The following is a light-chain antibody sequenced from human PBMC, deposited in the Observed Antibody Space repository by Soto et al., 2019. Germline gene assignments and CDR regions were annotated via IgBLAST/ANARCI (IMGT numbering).Light chain of an antibody. Sequence: QSALTQPASVSGSPGQSITISCTGTSSDVGGYIYVSWYQQHPGKAPKLMIYDVTSRPSGVSYRFSGSKSGNTASLTISGLQAEDEADYYCSSYTTSSSYVFGTGIKVTVL. V-gene: IGLV2-14*01. CDR1: SSDVGGYIY. J-gene: IGLJ1*01. CDR3: SSYTTSSSYV. CDR2: DVT.